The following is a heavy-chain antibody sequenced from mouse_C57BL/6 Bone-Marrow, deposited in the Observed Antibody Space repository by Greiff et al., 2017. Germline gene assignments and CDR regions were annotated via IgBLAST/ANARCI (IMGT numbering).Heavy chain of an antibody. V-gene: IGHV6-3*01. J-gene: IGHJ2*01. CDR3: TGSPLSSSFDY. D-gene: IGHD1-1*01. CDR1: GFTFSNYW. Sequence: EVMLVESGGGLVQPGGSMKLSCVASGFTFSNYWMNWVRQSPEKGLEWVAQIRLKSDNYATHYAESVKGRFTISSDDSKSSVSLQMNNIRAEDTGIYYCTGSPLSSSFDYWGQGTTLTVSS. CDR2: IRLKSDNYAT.